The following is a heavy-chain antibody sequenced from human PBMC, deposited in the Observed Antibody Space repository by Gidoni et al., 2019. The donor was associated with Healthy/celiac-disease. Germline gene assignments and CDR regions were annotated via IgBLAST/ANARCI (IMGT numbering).Heavy chain of an antibody. Sequence: QVQLVESGGGVVQPGRSLRLSCAASGFTFSSYGMHWVRQAPGKGLEWVAVISYDGSNKYYADSVKGRFTISRDNSKNTLYLQMNSLRAEDTAVYYCAKVVVRGYCSGGSCYSYFDYWGQGTLVTVSS. CDR3: AKVVVRGYCSGGSCYSYFDY. J-gene: IGHJ4*02. CDR2: ISYDGSNK. D-gene: IGHD2-15*01. CDR1: GFTFSSYG. V-gene: IGHV3-30*18.